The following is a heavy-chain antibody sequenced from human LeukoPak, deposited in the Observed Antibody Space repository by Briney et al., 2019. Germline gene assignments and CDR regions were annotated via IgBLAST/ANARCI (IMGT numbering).Heavy chain of an antibody. Sequence: PSETLSLTCAVHGGSFSGYYWSWIRQPPGKGLEWIGEINHSVSTNYNPSLKSRVTILVDTSKNQFSLKLSSVTAADTAVYYCVGGRPDYFDYWGQGTLVTVSS. J-gene: IGHJ4*02. D-gene: IGHD3-16*01. CDR3: VGGRPDYFDY. V-gene: IGHV4-34*01. CDR1: GGSFSGYY. CDR2: INHSVST.